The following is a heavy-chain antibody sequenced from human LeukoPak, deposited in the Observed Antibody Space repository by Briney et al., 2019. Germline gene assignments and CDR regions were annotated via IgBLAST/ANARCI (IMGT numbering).Heavy chain of an antibody. D-gene: IGHD3-10*01. CDR3: ARGGTMVRGVMGYYYYVDV. CDR2: IIPIFGTA. CDR1: GGTFSSYA. V-gene: IGHV1-69*13. Sequence: GAPVKVSCKASGGTFSSYAISWVRQAPGQGLEWMGGIIPIFGTANYAQKFQGRVTITADESTSTAYMELSSLRSEDTAVYYCARGGTMVRGVMGYYYYVDVWGKGTTVTISS. J-gene: IGHJ6*03.